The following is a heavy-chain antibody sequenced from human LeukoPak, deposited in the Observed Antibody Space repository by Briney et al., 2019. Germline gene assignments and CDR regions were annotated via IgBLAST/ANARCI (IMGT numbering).Heavy chain of an antibody. CDR2: IYYSGST. CDR3: VRDDQNWFDP. Sequence: SETLSLTCTVSGGSISSSSYYWGWIRQPPGKGLEWIGSIYYSGSTYYNPSLKSRVTISVDTSKNQFSLKLSSVTAADTAVYYCVRDDQNWFDPWGQGTLVTVSS. V-gene: IGHV4-39*07. J-gene: IGHJ5*02. CDR1: GGSISSSSYY.